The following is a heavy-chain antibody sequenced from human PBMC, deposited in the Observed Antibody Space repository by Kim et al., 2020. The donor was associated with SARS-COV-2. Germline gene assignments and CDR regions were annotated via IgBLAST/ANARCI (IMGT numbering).Heavy chain of an antibody. CDR1: GGSFSGYY. V-gene: IGHV4-34*01. J-gene: IGHJ4*02. CDR2: INHSGST. CDR3: ARIPLTYYYDSSGYFDY. Sequence: SETLSLTCAVYGGSFSGYYWSWIRQPPGKGLEWIGEINHSGSTNYNPSLKSRVTISVDTSKNQFSLKLSSVTAADTAVYYCARIPLTYYYDSSGYFDYWGQGTLVTVSS. D-gene: IGHD3-22*01.